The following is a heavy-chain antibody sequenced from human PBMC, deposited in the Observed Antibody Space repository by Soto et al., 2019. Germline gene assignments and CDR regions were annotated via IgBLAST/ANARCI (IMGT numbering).Heavy chain of an antibody. J-gene: IGHJ4*02. D-gene: IGHD1-1*01. Sequence: GGSLRLSCATSGFSFSIHSLHWFRLAPAKGLERVAVTSSNEGTKFYADSVKGRFTISRDNSKNTLYLHMNSLRVEDTAVYYCAREVVTTHWYFDNWGQGIRVTVSS. V-gene: IGHV3-30-3*01. CDR1: GFSFSIHS. CDR3: AREVVTTHWYFDN. CDR2: TSSNEGTK.